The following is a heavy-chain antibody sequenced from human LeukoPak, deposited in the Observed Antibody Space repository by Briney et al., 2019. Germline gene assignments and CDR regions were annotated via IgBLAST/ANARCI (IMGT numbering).Heavy chain of an antibody. J-gene: IGHJ1*01. D-gene: IGHD6-19*01. V-gene: IGHV4-59*13. CDR2: MYYSGST. Sequence: AETQSLTCTVSVGPINTYFWSWIRQPKGKGLEGTGYMYYSGSTNYNTSLKSRVTISVDTSKNQFSLKLSSVTAADAAVYYCARGVTGGWYGDFQHWGQGTLVTVSS. CDR1: VGPINTYF. CDR3: ARGVTGGWYGDFQH.